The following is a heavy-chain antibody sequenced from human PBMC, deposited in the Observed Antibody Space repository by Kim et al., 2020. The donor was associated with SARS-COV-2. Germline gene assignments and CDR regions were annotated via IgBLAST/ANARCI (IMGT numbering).Heavy chain of an antibody. CDR2: IHPNGDS. CDR1: GVAISGSY. Sequence: SETLSLTCTASGVAISGSYCNWIRQTPGKGLESIGFIHPNGDSYYNPSFTWLVSMSLDTTKNQFSLKLTSVTAAFTAVYYCATGEDIVKVGYWGQGTLATVSS. D-gene: IGHD2-15*01. V-gene: IGHV4-59*01. J-gene: IGHJ4*02. CDR3: ATGEDIVKVGY.